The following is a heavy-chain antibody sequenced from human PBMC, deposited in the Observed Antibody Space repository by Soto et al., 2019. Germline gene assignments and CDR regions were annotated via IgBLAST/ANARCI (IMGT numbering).Heavy chain of an antibody. D-gene: IGHD5-18*01. CDR1: GYPFTSYY. CDR3: AKVRLDTAMVWYYYYGMDV. CDR2: INPSGGST. V-gene: IGHV1-46*01. J-gene: IGHJ6*02. Sequence: ASVKVSCKASGYPFTSYYMHWVRQAPGQGLEWMGIINPSGGSTSYAQKFQGRVTMTRDTSTSTVYMELSSLRSEDTAVYYCAKVRLDTAMVWYYYYGMDVWGQGTTVTV.